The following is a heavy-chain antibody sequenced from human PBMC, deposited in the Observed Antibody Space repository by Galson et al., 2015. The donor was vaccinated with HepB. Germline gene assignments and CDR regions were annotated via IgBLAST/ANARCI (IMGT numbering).Heavy chain of an antibody. V-gene: IGHV4-30-4*01. D-gene: IGHD4-23*01. CDR1: GGSISSGDYY. CDR3: ARGGGGNGMYFDY. J-gene: IGHJ4*02. Sequence: TLSLTCTVSGGSISSGDYYWSWIRQPPGKGLEWIGYIYYSGSTYYNPSLKSRVTISVDTSKNQFSLKLSSVTAADTAVYYCARGGGGNGMYFDYWGQGTLVTVSS. CDR2: IYYSGST.